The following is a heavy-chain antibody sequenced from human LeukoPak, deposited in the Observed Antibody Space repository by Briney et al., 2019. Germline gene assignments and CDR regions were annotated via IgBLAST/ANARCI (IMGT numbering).Heavy chain of an antibody. J-gene: IGHJ4*02. Sequence: GGSLRLSCAASGFTFSSYSMNWVRQAPGKGLEWVSSISSSSSYIYYADSVKGLFTISRDNAKNSLYLQMNSLRAEDTAVYYCARVGYSGYDQQFDYWGQGTLVTVSS. CDR2: ISSSSSYI. V-gene: IGHV3-21*01. D-gene: IGHD5-12*01. CDR3: ARVGYSGYDQQFDY. CDR1: GFTFSSYS.